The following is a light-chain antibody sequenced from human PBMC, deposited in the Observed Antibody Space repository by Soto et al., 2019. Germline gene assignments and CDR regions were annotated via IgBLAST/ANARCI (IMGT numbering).Light chain of an antibody. Sequence: QSVLTQPASVSGSPRQSITISCTGASSDVGSYTYVSWYQQHPGKAPKLMIYEVNNRPSGVSNRFSGSKSGNTASLTISGLQADEEADYHCRSYTSSSTLYVFGTGTKVT. CDR1: SSDVGSYTY. CDR3: RSYTSSSTLYV. V-gene: IGLV2-14*01. CDR2: EVN. J-gene: IGLJ1*01.